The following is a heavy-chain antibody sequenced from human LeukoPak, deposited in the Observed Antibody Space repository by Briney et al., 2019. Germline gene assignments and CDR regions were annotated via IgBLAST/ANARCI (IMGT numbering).Heavy chain of an antibody. CDR2: ISSSSSYT. V-gene: IGHV3-21*01. D-gene: IGHD3-10*01. CDR1: GFTFSSYS. Sequence: PGGSLRLSCAASGFTFSSYSMNWVRQAPGKGLEWVSSISSSSSYTYYADSVKGRFTISRDNAKNSLYLQMNSLRAEDTAVYYCARARGVPSWFDPWGQGTLVTVSS. J-gene: IGHJ5*02. CDR3: ARARGVPSWFDP.